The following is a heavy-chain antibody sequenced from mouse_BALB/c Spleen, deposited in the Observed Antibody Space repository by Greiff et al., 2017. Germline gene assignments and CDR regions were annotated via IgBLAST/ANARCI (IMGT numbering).Heavy chain of an antibody. D-gene: IGHD1-1*02. Sequence: QVQLQQSGPGLVAPSQSLSMTCTVSGFSLTSYGVHWVRQRPGKGLEWLGVIWAGGGTNYYSAQMTSLSISKDNSNNQVFLKMNSLQTDDTAMYYCARDWGGAIDYWGQGTSVTVSS. V-gene: IGHV2-9*02. CDR2: IWAGGGT. J-gene: IGHJ4*01. CDR1: GFSLTSYG. CDR3: ARDWGGAIDY.